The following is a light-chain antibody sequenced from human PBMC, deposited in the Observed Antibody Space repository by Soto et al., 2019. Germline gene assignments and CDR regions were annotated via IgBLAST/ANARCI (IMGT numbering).Light chain of an antibody. J-gene: IGKJ1*01. CDR1: QSISSW. V-gene: IGKV1-5*01. CDR3: QQYNSYSWT. CDR2: DAS. Sequence: PSTLSASVGDRVTITCRASQSISSWLAWYQQKPGKAPKLLIYDASSLESGVPSRFSGSGSGTEFTLTISSLQPDDFATYYCQQYNSYSWTFGQGTKVDIK.